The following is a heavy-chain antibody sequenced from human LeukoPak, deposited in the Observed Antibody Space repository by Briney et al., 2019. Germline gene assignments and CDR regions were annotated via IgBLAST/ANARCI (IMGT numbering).Heavy chain of an antibody. CDR2: ISAYNGNT. V-gene: IGHV1-18*01. D-gene: IGHD4-17*01. J-gene: IGHJ4*02. Sequence: EASVKVSCKASGYTFTSYGISWVRQAPGQGLEWMGWISAYNGNTNYAQKLHGRVTMTTDTYTSTAYMELRSLRSDDTAVYYCARDLGSGYGDPYDYWGQGTLVTVSS. CDR3: ARDLGSGYGDPYDY. CDR1: GYTFTSYG.